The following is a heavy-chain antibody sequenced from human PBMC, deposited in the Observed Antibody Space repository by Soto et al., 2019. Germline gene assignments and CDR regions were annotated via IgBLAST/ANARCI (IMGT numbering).Heavy chain of an antibody. J-gene: IGHJ6*02. CDR1: GGSMRSGGYS. CDR2: IYYSGST. Sequence: SETLSLTCTVSGGSMRSGGYSWIWILQPPGKGLELIGYIYYSGSTYYNPSLKSRVTISVDTSKNQFSLKLSSVTAADTAVYYCATWGCSGGSCYSRPYYYYGMDVWGQGNTVNGSS. V-gene: IGHV4-30-4*01. CDR3: ATWGCSGGSCYSRPYYYYGMDV. D-gene: IGHD2-15*01.